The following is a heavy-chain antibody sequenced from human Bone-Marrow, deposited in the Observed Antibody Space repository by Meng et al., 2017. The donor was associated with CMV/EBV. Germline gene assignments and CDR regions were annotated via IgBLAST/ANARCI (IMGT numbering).Heavy chain of an antibody. V-gene: IGHV3-30*04. J-gene: IGHJ5*02. CDR2: ISYHGKNE. CDR1: GFTFDSYA. Sequence: GGSLRLSCVASGFTFDSYAIHWVRQAPGKGLEWVAVISYHGKNEDYADSVKGRFTISRDNSKNTLYLQMCSLRAEDMALYYCAKDYAPYYYDLGSYPGAMGFDPWGQGTLVTVSS. CDR3: AKDYAPYYYDLGSYPGAMGFDP. D-gene: IGHD3-10*01.